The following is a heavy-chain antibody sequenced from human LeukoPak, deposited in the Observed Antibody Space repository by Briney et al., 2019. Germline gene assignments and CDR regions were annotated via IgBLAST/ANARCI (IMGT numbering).Heavy chain of an antibody. CDR1: GGSFSGYY. J-gene: IGHJ4*02. D-gene: IGHD3-3*01. V-gene: IGHV4-34*01. CDR3: ASRAGDYDFWSGYYFDY. CDR2: INHSGST. Sequence: PSETLSLTCAVYGGSFSGYYWSWIRQPPGKGLEWIGEINHSGSTNYNPSLKSRVTISVDTSKNQFSLKLTSVTAADTAVYYCASRAGDYDFWSGYYFDYWGQGTLVTVSS.